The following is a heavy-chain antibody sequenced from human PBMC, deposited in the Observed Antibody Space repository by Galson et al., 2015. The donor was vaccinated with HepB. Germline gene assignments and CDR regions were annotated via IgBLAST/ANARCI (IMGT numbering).Heavy chain of an antibody. D-gene: IGHD6-19*01. CDR1: GFTFSRHW. CDR3: AKDREGGWSFDY. CDR2: IKPEGTEQ. J-gene: IGHJ4*02. Sequence: SLRLSCAGSGFTFSRHWMHWVRQAPGKGLEWVASIKPEGTEQVYVDSVKGRFTTSRDNAKNSLYLRMNSLRVEDTAVYYCAKDREGGWSFDYWGQGTLVTVSS. V-gene: IGHV3-7*03.